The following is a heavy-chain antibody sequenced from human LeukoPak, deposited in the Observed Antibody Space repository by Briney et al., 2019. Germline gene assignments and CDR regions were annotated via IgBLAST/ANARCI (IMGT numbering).Heavy chain of an antibody. V-gene: IGHV1-2*06. J-gene: IGHJ4*02. D-gene: IGHD6-13*01. Sequence: GASVKVSCKASGYTFTGYYMHWVRQAPEQGLEWMGRINPNSGGTNYAQKFRGRVTMTRDTSISTAYMELSRLRSDDTAVHYCARDLRQQLVHFDYRGQGTLVTVSS. CDR1: GYTFTGYY. CDR2: INPNSGGT. CDR3: ARDLRQQLVHFDY.